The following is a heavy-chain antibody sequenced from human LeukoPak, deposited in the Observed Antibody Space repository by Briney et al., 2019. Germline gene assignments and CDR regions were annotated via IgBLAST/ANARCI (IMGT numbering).Heavy chain of an antibody. CDR1: GGSFSGYY. CDR2: INHSGST. CDR3: ARDLARRVWFDP. Sequence: NPSETLSLTCAVYGGSFSGYYWSWIRQPPGKGLEWIGEINHSGSTNYNPSLKSRVTISVDTSKNQFSLKLTSVTAADTAVYYCARDLARRVWFDPWGQGTLVTVSS. J-gene: IGHJ5*02. V-gene: IGHV4-34*01.